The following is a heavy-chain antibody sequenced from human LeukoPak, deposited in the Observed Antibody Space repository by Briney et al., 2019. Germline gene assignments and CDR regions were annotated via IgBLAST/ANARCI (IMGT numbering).Heavy chain of an antibody. CDR1: GGSISIYY. CDR3: ARLGIDWELDY. J-gene: IGHJ4*02. CDR2: IYYSGST. Sequence: SETLSLTCTVSGGSISIYYWSWIRQPPGKGLEWIGYIYYSGSTNYNPSLKSRVTISVDTSKNQFSLKLSSVTAADTAVYYCARLGIDWELDYWGQGTLVTVSS. V-gene: IGHV4-59*08. D-gene: IGHD1-26*01.